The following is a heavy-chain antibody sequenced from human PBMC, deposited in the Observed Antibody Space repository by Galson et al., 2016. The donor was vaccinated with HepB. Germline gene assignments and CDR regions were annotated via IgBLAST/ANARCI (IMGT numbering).Heavy chain of an antibody. J-gene: IGHJ4*02. CDR3: AGWAGEETSLIPVFDY. Sequence: SLRLSCAVSGFTFSNSAMHWVRQAPGKGLEWVAVISYDGSNKDYADSVRGRFTISRDNSKNTLHLQMNSLRAEDMAVYFCAGWAGEETSLIPVFDYWGQGTLVTVSS. CDR2: ISYDGSNK. D-gene: IGHD3-16*01. CDR1: GFTFSNSA. V-gene: IGHV3-30*04.